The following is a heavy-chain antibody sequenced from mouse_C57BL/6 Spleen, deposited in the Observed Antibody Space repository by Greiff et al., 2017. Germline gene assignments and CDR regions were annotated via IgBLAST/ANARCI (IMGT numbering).Heavy chain of an antibody. CDR2: IDPSDSYT. CDR3: ARGHYGSSYGYFDV. J-gene: IGHJ1*03. V-gene: IGHV1-50*01. CDR1: GYTFTSYW. D-gene: IGHD1-1*01. Sequence: VQLQQPGAELVKPGASVKLSCKASGYTFTSYWMQWVKQRPGQGLEWIGEIDPSDSYTNYNQKFKGKATLTVDTSSSTAYMQLSSLTSEDSAVYYCARGHYGSSYGYFDVWGTGTTVTVSS.